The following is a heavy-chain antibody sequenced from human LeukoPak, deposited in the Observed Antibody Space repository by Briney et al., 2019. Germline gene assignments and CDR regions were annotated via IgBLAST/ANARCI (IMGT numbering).Heavy chain of an antibody. D-gene: IGHD5-18*01. Sequence: GGSLRLSCAASGFTFSSYGMHWVRQAPGKGLEWVAVIWYDGSNKFYADSVKGRFTIPRDNSKNTLYLQMNSLRAEDTAVYYCARVDTAMITSAFDIWGQGTMVTVSS. J-gene: IGHJ3*02. CDR2: IWYDGSNK. V-gene: IGHV3-33*01. CDR1: GFTFSSYG. CDR3: ARVDTAMITSAFDI.